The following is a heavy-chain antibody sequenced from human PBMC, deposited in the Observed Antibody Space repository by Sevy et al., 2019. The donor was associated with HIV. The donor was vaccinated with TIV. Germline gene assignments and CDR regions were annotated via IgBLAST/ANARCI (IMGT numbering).Heavy chain of an antibody. CDR2: FSFGCGEI. Sequence: GGSLRLSCAASGFTFSKYSMSWVRQPPGKGLEWVSTFSFGCGEINYAASVKGRFTISRDNSKSSVYLQMNNLTPEDTAVYYCAREGCTKPHDYWGQGTLVTVSS. J-gene: IGHJ4*02. V-gene: IGHV3-23*01. CDR3: AREGCTKPHDY. D-gene: IGHD2-8*01. CDR1: GFTFSKYS.